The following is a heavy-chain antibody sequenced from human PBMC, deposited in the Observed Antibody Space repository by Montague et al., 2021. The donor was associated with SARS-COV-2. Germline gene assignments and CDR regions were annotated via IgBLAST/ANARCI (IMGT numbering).Heavy chain of an antibody. CDR2: VHYTGST. Sequence: SETLSLTCEVSGGSMSGYYWTWIRQSPGKELEWIGYVHYTGSTKYTPSLKARVSLSLDTPKNHFSLHLSSVTAADTAIYFCARAQNTCFIANCVNYFDVWGLGALVTVSS. J-gene: IGHJ4*02. CDR1: GGSMSGYY. CDR3: ARAQNTCFIANCVNYFDV. V-gene: IGHV4-59*01. D-gene: IGHD1-1*01.